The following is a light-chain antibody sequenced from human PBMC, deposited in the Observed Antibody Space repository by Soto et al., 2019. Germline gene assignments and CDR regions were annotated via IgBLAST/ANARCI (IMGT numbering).Light chain of an antibody. CDR2: RAS. CDR1: QSINND. J-gene: IGKJ1*01. Sequence: EAVITQSPATLPVSPGERATLSCRASQSINNDLAWYQQKPGQAPRLLIYRASTRATGVPARFSGSGSETEFILTISSLQSEDFVVYFCQQYNKWPWTFGQGTKVEIK. V-gene: IGKV3-15*01. CDR3: QQYNKWPWT.